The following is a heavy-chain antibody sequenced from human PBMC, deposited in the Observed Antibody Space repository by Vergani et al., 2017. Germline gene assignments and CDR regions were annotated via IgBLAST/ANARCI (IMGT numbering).Heavy chain of an antibody. J-gene: IGHJ3*02. CDR1: GFTFSSYW. D-gene: IGHD3-10*01. CDR3: ASLRFGRAFDI. Sequence: DVQLVESGGGLVQPGGSLRLSCAASGFTFSSYWMSWVRQAPGKGLEWVANIKQDGSEKYYVDSVKGRFTISRDNAKNSLYLQMNSLRAEDTAVYYCASLRFGRAFDIWGQGTMVTVSS. V-gene: IGHV3-7*01. CDR2: IKQDGSEK.